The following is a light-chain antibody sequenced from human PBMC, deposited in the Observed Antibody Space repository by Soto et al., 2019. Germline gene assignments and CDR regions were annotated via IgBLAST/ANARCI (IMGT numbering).Light chain of an antibody. CDR3: QQYNSYSVYT. CDR1: QSITNW. J-gene: IGKJ2*01. Sequence: DIQMTQSPSTLSASVGDRVTITCRASQSITNWLAWYQQKPGKAPNLLIYDASSLESGVPSRFSSSGSGTEFTLTISGLQPDDFATYYCQQYNSYSVYTFGQGTKLEIK. CDR2: DAS. V-gene: IGKV1-5*01.